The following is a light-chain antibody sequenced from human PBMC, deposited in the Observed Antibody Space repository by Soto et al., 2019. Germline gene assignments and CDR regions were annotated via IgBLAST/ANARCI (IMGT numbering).Light chain of an antibody. CDR1: QTISRY. Sequence: DIQMTQSPSSLSASVGDRVTITCRASQTISRYLNWYQQKTGQAPRLLIYAASTLESGVPSWFSGGGSGTDCTLTISSLQPEDFTTYYCQQSFNTPRTFGQGTKVEIK. CDR3: QQSFNTPRT. V-gene: IGKV1-39*01. J-gene: IGKJ1*01. CDR2: AAS.